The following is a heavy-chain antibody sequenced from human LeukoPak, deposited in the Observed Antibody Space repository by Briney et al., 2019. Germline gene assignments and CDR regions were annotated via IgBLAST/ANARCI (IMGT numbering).Heavy chain of an antibody. CDR2: FDPEDGET. V-gene: IGHV1-24*01. CDR3: AFPRDSSGYYEHYYYYGMDV. J-gene: IGHJ6*02. CDR1: GYTLTELF. D-gene: IGHD3-22*01. Sequence: ASVKVSCKVSGYTLTELFMHWVRQAPGKGLEWMGGFDPEDGETIYAQKFQGRVTITADKSTSTAYMELSSLRSEDTAVYYCAFPRDSSGYYEHYYYYGMDVWGQGTTVTVSS.